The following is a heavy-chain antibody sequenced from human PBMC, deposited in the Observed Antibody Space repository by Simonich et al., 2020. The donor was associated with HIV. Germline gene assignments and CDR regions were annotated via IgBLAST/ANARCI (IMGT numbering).Heavy chain of an antibody. CDR2: THHSGST. D-gene: IGHD6-13*01. V-gene: IGHV4-34*01. CDR3: ARLTAGGLGEYFQH. J-gene: IGHJ1*01. Sequence: QVQLQQWGAGLLKPSETLSLTCAVYGGSFSGYYWSWIRQPPGKGLEWIGETHHSGSTNYNPSLKSRVTISVDTSKNQFSLKLSSVTAADTAVYYCARLTAGGLGEYFQHWGQGTLVTVSS. CDR1: GGSFSGYY.